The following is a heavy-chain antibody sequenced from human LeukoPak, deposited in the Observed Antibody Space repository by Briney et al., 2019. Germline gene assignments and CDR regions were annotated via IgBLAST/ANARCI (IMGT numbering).Heavy chain of an antibody. D-gene: IGHD3-22*01. Sequence: GSLRLSCAASGFTFSNFGMHWVRQTPGKGLEWVAVISYDGSNKYFADSVKGRFTISSDNSKNTLYLQMNSLRAEDTAVYYCATQDGYDNNGYYGYWGQGTLVTVSS. CDR3: ATQDGYDNNGYYGY. CDR1: GFTFSNFG. CDR2: ISYDGSNK. V-gene: IGHV3-30*03. J-gene: IGHJ4*02.